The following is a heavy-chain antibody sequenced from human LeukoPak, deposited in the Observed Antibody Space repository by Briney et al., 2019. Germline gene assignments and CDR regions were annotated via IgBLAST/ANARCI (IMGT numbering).Heavy chain of an antibody. CDR1: GGSFSGYY. V-gene: IGHV4-34*01. CDR2: INHSGST. CDR3: ARLLYGGYSYDY. Sequence: PSETLSLTCAVYGGSFSGYYWSWIRQPPGKGLEWIGEINHSGSTNYNPSLKSRVTISVDTSKNQFSLKLSSVTAADTAVYYCARLLYGGYSYDYWGQGTLVTVSS. D-gene: IGHD5-12*01. J-gene: IGHJ4*02.